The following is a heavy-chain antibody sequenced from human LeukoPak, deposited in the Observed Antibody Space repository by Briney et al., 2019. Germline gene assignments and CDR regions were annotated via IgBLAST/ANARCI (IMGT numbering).Heavy chain of an antibody. CDR1: GYSISSGNY. D-gene: IGHD6-13*01. Sequence: SETLSLTCTVSGYSISSGNYWGWIRQPPGKGLEWIGNIYHGGSTHYNPSLKSRVTISVDTSKNHFSLKLSSVTAADTAVYYCARLRIAAAGTWSSYYYYYMDVWGKGTTVTVSS. CDR3: ARLRIAAAGTWSSYYYYYMDV. J-gene: IGHJ6*03. V-gene: IGHV4-38-2*02. CDR2: IYHGGST.